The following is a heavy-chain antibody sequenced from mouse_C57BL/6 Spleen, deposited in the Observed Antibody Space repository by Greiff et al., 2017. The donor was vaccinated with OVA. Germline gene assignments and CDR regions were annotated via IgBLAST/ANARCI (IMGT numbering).Heavy chain of an antibody. CDR2: ISSGGDYI. CDR3: TRGDDSYAMDY. Sequence: EVQRVESGEGLVKPGGSLKLSCAASGFTFSSYAMSWVRQTPEKRLEWVAYISSGGDYIYYADTVKGRFTISRDNARNTLYLQMSSLKSEDTAMYYCTRGDDSYAMDYWGQGTSVTVSS. J-gene: IGHJ4*01. V-gene: IGHV5-9-1*02. CDR1: GFTFSSYA.